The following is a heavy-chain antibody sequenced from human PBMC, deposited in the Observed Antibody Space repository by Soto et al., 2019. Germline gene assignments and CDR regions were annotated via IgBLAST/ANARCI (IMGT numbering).Heavy chain of an antibody. CDR1: GGTFSSYA. J-gene: IGHJ5*02. D-gene: IGHD2-15*01. CDR2: IIPIFGTA. V-gene: IGHV1-69*01. CDR3: ARAHVGACSPLVWFDP. Sequence: QVQLVQSGAEVKKPGSSVKVSCKASGGTFSSYAISWVRQAPGQGLEWMGGIIPIFGTANYAQKFQGRVSITADESPSTAYLELSSLRSEVTAVYYRARAHVGACSPLVWFDPWGQGTLVTGSS.